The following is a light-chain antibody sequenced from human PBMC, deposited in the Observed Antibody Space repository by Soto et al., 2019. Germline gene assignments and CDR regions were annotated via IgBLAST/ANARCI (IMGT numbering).Light chain of an antibody. CDR1: QIVRSNS. V-gene: IGKV3-20*01. CDR3: QQYGSSRWT. J-gene: IGKJ1*01. Sequence: EMMLTQYPGTLSLSPGDRATLFCRASQIVRSNSLAWYQQKPGQPPRLLIHGASTRATGIAARFSGSGSGTDFTLAISRLEPEDFAVYYCQQYGSSRWTFGQGSKADVK. CDR2: GAS.